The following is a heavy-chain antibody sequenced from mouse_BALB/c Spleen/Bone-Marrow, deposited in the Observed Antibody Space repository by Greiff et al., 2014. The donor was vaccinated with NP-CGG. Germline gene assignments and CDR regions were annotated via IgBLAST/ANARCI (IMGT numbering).Heavy chain of an antibody. Sequence: QVQLQQSGAELARPGASVKLSCKASGYTFTSYWMQWVKQRPGQGLEWIGAIYPGDGDTRYTQKFKGKATLTADKSSSTAYMQLSSLASEDSAVYYCTRNYDDGGSWSSFAYWGQGTPVTVSA. J-gene: IGHJ3*01. D-gene: IGHD1-1*02. CDR1: GYTFTSYW. CDR3: TRNYDDGGSWSSFAY. CDR2: IYPGDGDT. V-gene: IGHV1-87*01.